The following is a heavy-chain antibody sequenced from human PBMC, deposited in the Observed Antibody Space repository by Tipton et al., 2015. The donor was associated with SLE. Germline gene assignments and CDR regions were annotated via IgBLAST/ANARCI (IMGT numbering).Heavy chain of an antibody. CDR2: IYYSGST. V-gene: IGHV4-39*07. Sequence: LRLSCIVSGGSISSSSYYWGWIRQSPGRGLEWIGNIYYSGSTYYNPSLKSRVTTSVDTSKNQFSLELSSVTAADTAVYFCGRRAAAYWYFDLWGRGTLVTVSS. D-gene: IGHD6-13*01. CDR3: GRRAAAYWYFDL. CDR1: GGSISSSSYY. J-gene: IGHJ2*01.